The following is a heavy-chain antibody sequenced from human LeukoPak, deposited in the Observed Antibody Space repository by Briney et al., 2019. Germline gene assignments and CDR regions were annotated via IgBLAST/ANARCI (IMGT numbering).Heavy chain of an antibody. CDR1: GFTFSSYS. J-gene: IGHJ4*02. CDR2: ISSSSSTI. Sequence: GGSLRLSCAASGFTFSSYSMNWVRQAPGKGLEWVSYISSSSSTIYYADSVKGRFTISRDNAKNSLYLQMNSLRAEDTAVYYCARGRSGRYGGINDYWGQGTLVTVSS. CDR3: ARGRSGRYGGINDY. V-gene: IGHV3-48*01. D-gene: IGHD6-19*01.